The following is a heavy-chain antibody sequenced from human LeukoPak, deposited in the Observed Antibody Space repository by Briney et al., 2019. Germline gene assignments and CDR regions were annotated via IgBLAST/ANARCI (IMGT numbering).Heavy chain of an antibody. V-gene: IGHV4-34*01. Sequence: SETLSLTCAVYGGSFSGYYWSWIRQPPGKGLEWIGEINHSGSTNYNPSLKSRVTISVDTSKNQFSLKLSSVTAADTAVYYCARSSGYSYGPFDYWGQGTLVTVSS. CDR2: INHSGST. CDR1: GGSFSGYY. J-gene: IGHJ4*02. D-gene: IGHD5-18*01. CDR3: ARSSGYSYGPFDY.